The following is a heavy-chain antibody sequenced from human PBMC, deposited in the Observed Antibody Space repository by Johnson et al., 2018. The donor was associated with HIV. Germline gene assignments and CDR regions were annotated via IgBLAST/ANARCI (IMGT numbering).Heavy chain of an antibody. CDR1: GFTFSSYW. V-gene: IGHV3-7*03. Sequence: VQLVESGGGLVKPGGSLRLSCAASGFTFSSYWMSWVRQAPGKGLEWVANIKQDGSEKYYVDSVKGRFTISRDNSKNSLYLQMNSLRAEDTALYYCARFRQWLVFPAFDIWGQGTMVTVSS. CDR2: IKQDGSEK. J-gene: IGHJ3*02. CDR3: ARFRQWLVFPAFDI. D-gene: IGHD6-19*01.